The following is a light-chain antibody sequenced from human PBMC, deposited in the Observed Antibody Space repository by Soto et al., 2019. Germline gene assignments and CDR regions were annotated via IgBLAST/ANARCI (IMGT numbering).Light chain of an antibody. CDR3: QQRSNWPPT. Sequence: EIVLTQSPATLSLSPGERATLSCRASQSVSSSLSWYQQKPGQSPRLVIYDASKRATGIPVRFSGSGSGTDFTLTISSLEPEDFAVYYCQQRSNWPPTFGPGTKVDIK. J-gene: IGKJ3*01. CDR1: QSVSSS. CDR2: DAS. V-gene: IGKV3-11*01.